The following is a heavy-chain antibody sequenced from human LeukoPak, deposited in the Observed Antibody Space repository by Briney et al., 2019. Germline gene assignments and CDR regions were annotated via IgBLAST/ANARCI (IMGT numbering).Heavy chain of an antibody. V-gene: IGHV4-39*02. CDR3: ARLDYGDFDFDY. CDR2: ISDSGNT. CDR1: GGSISSGNFY. D-gene: IGHD4-17*01. J-gene: IGHJ4*02. Sequence: SETLSLTCTVSGGSISSGNFYWAWVRQPPGKGLHWIGSISDSGNTFYNPSLKSRVTILVDTSKNHFSLKPSSVTAADTAMYFCARLDYGDFDFDYWGQGTLVTVSS.